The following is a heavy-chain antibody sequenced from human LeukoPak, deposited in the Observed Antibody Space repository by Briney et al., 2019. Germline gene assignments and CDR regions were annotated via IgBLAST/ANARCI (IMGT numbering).Heavy chain of an antibody. V-gene: IGHV1-8*01. CDR3: ARGLRWFGESYDY. Sequence: ASGKLSFKASAYTFTSYDINWVRQATGQGLGWMGWMNPNSGNAGYAQKFQGRVTMTRNTSISTAYMELSSLRSEGTAVYYCARGLRWFGESYDYWGQGTLVTVSS. CDR2: MNPNSGNA. D-gene: IGHD3-10*01. CDR1: AYTFTSYD. J-gene: IGHJ4*02.